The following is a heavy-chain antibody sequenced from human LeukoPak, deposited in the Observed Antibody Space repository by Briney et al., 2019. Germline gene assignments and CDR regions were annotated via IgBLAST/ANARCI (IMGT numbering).Heavy chain of an antibody. CDR3: ARDRSYDILTGAFDI. CDR1: GGSISSGGYS. Sequence: SETLSLTCAVSGGSISSGGYSWSWIRQPPGKGLEWIGYIYHSGSTYYNPSLKSRVTISVDRSKNQFSLKLSSVTAADTAVYYCARDRSYDILTGAFDIWGQGTMVTVSS. J-gene: IGHJ3*02. V-gene: IGHV4-30-2*01. CDR2: IYHSGST. D-gene: IGHD3-9*01.